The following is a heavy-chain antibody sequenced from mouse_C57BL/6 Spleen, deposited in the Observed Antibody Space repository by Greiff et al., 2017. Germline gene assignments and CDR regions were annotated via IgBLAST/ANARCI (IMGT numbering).Heavy chain of an antibody. J-gene: IGHJ1*03. CDR1: GLTFTDYY. CDR3: ARYIMNYWYFDV. V-gene: IGHV7-3*01. CDR2: IRNKANGYTT. Sequence: EVQRVESGGGLVQPGGSLSLSCAASGLTFTDYYMSWVRQPPGKALEWLGFIRNKANGYTTEYSASVKGRFTISRDNSQSILYLQMNALRAEDSATYYCARYIMNYWYFDVWGTGTTVTVSS.